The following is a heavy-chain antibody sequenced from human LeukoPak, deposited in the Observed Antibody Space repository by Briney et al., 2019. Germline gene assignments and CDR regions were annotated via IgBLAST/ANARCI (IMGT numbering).Heavy chain of an antibody. D-gene: IGHD6-13*01. CDR1: GFTFSSYS. Sequence: GGSLRLSCAASGFTFSSYSMNWVRQAPGKGLEWVSSISSSSSYIYYADSVKGRFTISRDNAKNSLYLQMNSLRAEDAAVYYCARDRDSSSWYRDAFDIWGQGTMVTVSS. CDR3: ARDRDSSSWYRDAFDI. CDR2: ISSSSSYI. V-gene: IGHV3-21*01. J-gene: IGHJ3*02.